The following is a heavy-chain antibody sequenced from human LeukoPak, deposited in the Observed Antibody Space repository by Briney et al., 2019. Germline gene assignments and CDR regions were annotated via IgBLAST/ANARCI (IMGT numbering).Heavy chain of an antibody. CDR3: ASMGEEGSWYLGPY. Sequence: SETLSLTCTVSGGSISSYYWSWIRQPAGKGLEWIGYIYYSGSTNHNPSLKSRVTISVDTSKNQFSLKLSSVTAADTAVYYCASMGEEGSWYLGPYWGQGTLVTVSS. CDR2: IYYSGST. V-gene: IGHV4-59*01. J-gene: IGHJ4*02. D-gene: IGHD6-13*01. CDR1: GGSISSYY.